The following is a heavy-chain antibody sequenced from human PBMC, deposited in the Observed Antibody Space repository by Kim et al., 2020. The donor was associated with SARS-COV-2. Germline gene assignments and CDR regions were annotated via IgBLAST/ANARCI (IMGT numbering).Heavy chain of an antibody. CDR3: ARAKGSFGP. D-gene: IGHD3-10*01. V-gene: IGHV4-34*01. Sequence: SETLSLTCEISDVSFSGFFGAWIRQSPEKGLEWIGEVNQRGSTAYNPSLRSRVSISVDAPRGQFSLTLRSVTAADTAVYSCARAKGSFGPWSQGTVVIVS. J-gene: IGHJ5*02. CDR1: DVSFSGFF. CDR2: VNQRGST.